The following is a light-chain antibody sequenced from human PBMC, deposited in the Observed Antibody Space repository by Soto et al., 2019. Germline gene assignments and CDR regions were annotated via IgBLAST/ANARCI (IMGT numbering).Light chain of an antibody. J-gene: IGKJ1*01. CDR2: AAS. CDR1: QRVSSSY. Sequence: EIVLTQSPGTLSLSPGERATLSCRASQRVSSSYLAWYQQKVGQAPRLLIYAASSRATGVPDRFSGSGSGTDFAHATSSLEPEDVAVYYCQQYGNSPPWTFGQGTKVE. V-gene: IGKV3-20*01. CDR3: QQYGNSPPWT.